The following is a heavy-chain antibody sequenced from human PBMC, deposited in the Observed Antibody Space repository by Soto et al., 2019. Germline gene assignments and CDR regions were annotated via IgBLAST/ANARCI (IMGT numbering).Heavy chain of an antibody. D-gene: IGHD3-10*01. CDR3: ACLAWFGDPVPPFDC. CDR2: ISGSGGST. V-gene: IGHV3-23*01. J-gene: IGHJ4*02. Sequence: GGSLRLSCAASGFTFSTYAMSWVRQVPGRGLVWVSGISGSGGSTNHADSVKGRFIISRDNSKNMVYLQMNSLRVEDTAVYFCACLAWFGDPVPPFDCWGQGTVVTVSS. CDR1: GFTFSTYA.